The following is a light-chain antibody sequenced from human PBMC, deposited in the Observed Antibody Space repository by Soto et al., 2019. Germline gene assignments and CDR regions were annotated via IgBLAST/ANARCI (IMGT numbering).Light chain of an antibody. J-gene: IGKJ5*01. CDR1: QTVSRN. CDR3: QQYKNWPS. CDR2: DIS. Sequence: EIVLTQSPGTLSLSPWERATLSCRASQTVSRNLAWYQQRPGQAPRLLIYDISNRATGVPARFSGSGSETEFTLTIRSLQSEDFAVYFCQQYKNWPSFGQGTRLEIK. V-gene: IGKV3-15*01.